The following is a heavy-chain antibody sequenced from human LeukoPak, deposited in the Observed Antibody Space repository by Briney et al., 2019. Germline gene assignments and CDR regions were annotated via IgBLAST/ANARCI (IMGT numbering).Heavy chain of an antibody. CDR3: ARGTLSYYYDSSGYYYYYGMDV. Sequence: SETLSLTCAVYGGSFSGHYWSWIRQPPGKGLEWIGEINHSGSTNYNPSLKSRITISIDTSKNRFSLKLSSVTAADTAVYYCARGTLSYYYDSSGYYYYYGMDVWGQGTTVTVTS. J-gene: IGHJ6*02. V-gene: IGHV4-34*01. CDR2: INHSGST. CDR1: GGSFSGHY. D-gene: IGHD3-22*01.